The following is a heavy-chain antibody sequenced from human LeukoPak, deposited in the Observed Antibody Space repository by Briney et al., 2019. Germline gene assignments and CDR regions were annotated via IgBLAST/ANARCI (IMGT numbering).Heavy chain of an antibody. CDR2: IYYSGST. CDR3: ARPTRPGRDAFDI. V-gene: IGHV4-59*01. CDR1: GGSISSYY. D-gene: IGHD6-6*01. J-gene: IGHJ3*02. Sequence: SETLSLTCTVSGGSISSYYWSWIRQPPGKGLEWIGYIYYSGSTNYNPSLKSRVAISVDTSKNQFSLKLSSVTAADTAVYYRARPTRPGRDAFDIWGQGTMVTVSS.